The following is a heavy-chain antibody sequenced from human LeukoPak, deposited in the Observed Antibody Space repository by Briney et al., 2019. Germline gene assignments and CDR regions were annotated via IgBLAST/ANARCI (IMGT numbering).Heavy chain of an antibody. V-gene: IGHV4-59*01. CDR2: IYYSGST. D-gene: IGHD4-17*01. CDR1: GGSISSYY. CDR3: ARYGDYVFDL. J-gene: IGHJ4*02. Sequence: PSETLSPSCTVSGGSISSYYWSWIRQPPGKGLEWIGYIYYSGSTIYNPSLKSRVTISVDTSKDQFSLKLSSVTAADTAVYYCARYGDYVFDLWGQGTLVTVSS.